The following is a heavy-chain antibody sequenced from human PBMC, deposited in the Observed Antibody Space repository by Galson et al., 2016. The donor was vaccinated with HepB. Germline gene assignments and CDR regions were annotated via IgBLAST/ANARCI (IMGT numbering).Heavy chain of an antibody. CDR1: RFTFSRNA. D-gene: IGHD4-17*01. Sequence: SLRLSCAASRFTFSRNAMHWVRQAPGKGLDWVAAISYDGRDKYYADSVKGRFTISRDNSRNMVYLEMNSLRPEDTAVYYCARDPYGVNDAFDIWGQGTMVSVSS. CDR2: ISYDGRDK. CDR3: ARDPYGVNDAFDI. V-gene: IGHV3-30-3*01. J-gene: IGHJ3*02.